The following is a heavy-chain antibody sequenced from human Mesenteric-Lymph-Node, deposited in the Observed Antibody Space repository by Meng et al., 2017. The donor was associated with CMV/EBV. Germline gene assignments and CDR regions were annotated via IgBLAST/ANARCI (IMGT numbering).Heavy chain of an antibody. D-gene: IGHD6-6*01. Sequence: CASFGDSVSNNRAAWNWIRQSPSRGLEWLGRTYYRSEWYNDYAVSVRGRITINPDTSRNHFSLQLTSLTPEDTAVYYCAREAARSFATWGQGTLVTVSS. CDR1: GDSVSNNRAA. CDR2: TYYRSEWYN. CDR3: AREAARSFAT. J-gene: IGHJ5*02. V-gene: IGHV6-1*01.